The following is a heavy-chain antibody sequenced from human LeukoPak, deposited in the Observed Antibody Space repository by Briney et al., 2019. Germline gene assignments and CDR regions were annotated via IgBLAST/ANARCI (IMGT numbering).Heavy chain of an antibody. V-gene: IGHV3-66*01. D-gene: IGHD3-10*01. CDR2: IYTGGST. J-gene: IGHJ4*02. CDR1: GFTASSNY. CDR3: ARGGYSGSGNYFDY. Sequence: GGSLRLSCAASGFTASSNYMSWVRQAPGKGLEWVSVIYTGGSTHYADSVNGRFTISRDNSKNTLYLQMNSLRADDTAVYYCARGGYSGSGNYFDYWGQGTLVTVSS.